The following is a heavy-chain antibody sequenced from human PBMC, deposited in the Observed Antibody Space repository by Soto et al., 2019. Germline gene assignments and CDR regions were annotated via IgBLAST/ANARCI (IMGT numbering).Heavy chain of an antibody. V-gene: IGHV4-34*01. CDR1: GGSFSGYY. Sequence: SETLSLTXAVYGGSFSGYYWSWIRQPPGKGLEWIGEINHSGSTNYNPSLKSRVTISVDTSKNQFSLKLSSVTAADTAVYYCTRGPPRVQWFDPWGLGTLVTVSS. CDR2: INHSGST. CDR3: TRGPPRVQWFDP. J-gene: IGHJ5*02.